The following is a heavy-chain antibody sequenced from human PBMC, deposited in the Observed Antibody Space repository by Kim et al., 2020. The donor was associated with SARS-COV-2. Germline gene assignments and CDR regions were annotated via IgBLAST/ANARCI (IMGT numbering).Heavy chain of an antibody. V-gene: IGHV1-69*13. CDR3: ARWAPREGGNYFDY. Sequence: SVKVSCKASGGTFSSYAISWVRQAPGQGLEWMGGIIPIFGTANYAQKFQGRVTITADESTSTAYMELSSLRSEDTAVYYCARWAPREGGNYFDYWGQGTLVTVSS. D-gene: IGHD1-26*01. CDR2: IIPIFGTA. J-gene: IGHJ4*02. CDR1: GGTFSSYA.